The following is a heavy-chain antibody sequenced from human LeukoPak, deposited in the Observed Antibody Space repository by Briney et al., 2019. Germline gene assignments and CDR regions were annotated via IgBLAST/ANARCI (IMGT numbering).Heavy chain of an antibody. D-gene: IGHD3-22*01. Sequence: SVKVSCKASGYTFTSYGISWVRQAPGQGLEWMGRIIPILGIANYAQKFQGRVTITADKSTSTAYMELSSLRSEDTAVYYCAREVYYDSSGYSDYWGQGTLVTVSS. J-gene: IGHJ4*02. CDR2: IIPILGIA. CDR1: GYTFTSYG. V-gene: IGHV1-69*04. CDR3: AREVYYDSSGYSDY.